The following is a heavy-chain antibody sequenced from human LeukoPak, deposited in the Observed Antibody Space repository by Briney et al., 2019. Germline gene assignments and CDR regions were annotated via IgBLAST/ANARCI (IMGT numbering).Heavy chain of an antibody. Sequence: GGSLRLSCAASGFTFSSYALSWVRQAPGKGLEWVSAISASGGSTYYADSVKGRFTLSRDKSKNTLYLQMTSLRAEDTAVYYCAKEGSTGRYSLFAYWGPASLVTVSS. J-gene: IGHJ4*02. V-gene: IGHV3-23*01. D-gene: IGHD6-19*01. CDR3: AKEGSTGRYSLFAY. CDR2: ISASGGST. CDR1: GFTFSSYA.